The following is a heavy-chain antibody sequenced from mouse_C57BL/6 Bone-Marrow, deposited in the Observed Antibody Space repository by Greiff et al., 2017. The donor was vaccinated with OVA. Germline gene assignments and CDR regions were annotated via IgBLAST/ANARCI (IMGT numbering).Heavy chain of an antibody. CDR3: ARYPYGSNWYFDV. Sequence: VQLQESGAELVRPGTSVKMSCKASGYTFTNYWIGWAKQRPGHGLEWIGDIYPGGGYTNYNEKFKGKATLTADKSSSTAYMQFSSLTSEDSAIYYCARYPYGSNWYFDVWGTGTTVTVSS. V-gene: IGHV1-63*01. CDR2: IYPGGGYT. CDR1: GYTFTNYW. D-gene: IGHD1-1*01. J-gene: IGHJ1*03.